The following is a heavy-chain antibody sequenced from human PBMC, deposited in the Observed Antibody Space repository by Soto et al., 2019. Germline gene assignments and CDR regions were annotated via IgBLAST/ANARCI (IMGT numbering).Heavy chain of an antibody. CDR2: INPNSGGT. CDR1: GYTFTGYY. V-gene: IGHV1-2*02. Sequence: QVQLVQSGAEVKKPGASVQVSCKASGYTFTGYYMHWVRQAPGQGLEWMGWINPNSGGTNYAQKFQGRVNMTRDTSISTAYMELSRLRSGDTAVYYCARVSPNYGAGSCYYWGQGTLVTVSS. CDR3: ARVSPNYGAGSCYY. D-gene: IGHD3-10*01. J-gene: IGHJ4*02.